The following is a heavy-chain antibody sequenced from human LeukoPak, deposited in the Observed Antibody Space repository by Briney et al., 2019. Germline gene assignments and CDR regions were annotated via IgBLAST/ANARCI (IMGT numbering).Heavy chain of an antibody. CDR3: AREQRGGLSANLGVLFASYYTYYYMDV. CDR1: GYTFTMYY. J-gene: IGHJ6*03. V-gene: IGHV1-46*01. Sequence: ASVKVSCKASGYTFTMYYIHWVRQAPGQGLEWMGVINPTDGATTYAQRFQGRVTMTRDMSTTTVYMDLRSLRSEGTAVYFGAREQRGGLSANLGVLFASYYTYYYMDVWGRGTTVTVSS. D-gene: IGHD3-16*01. CDR2: INPTDGAT.